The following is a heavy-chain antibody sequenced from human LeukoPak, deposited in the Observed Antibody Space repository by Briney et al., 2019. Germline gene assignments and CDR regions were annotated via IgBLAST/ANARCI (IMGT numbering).Heavy chain of an antibody. D-gene: IGHD2-2*02. CDR1: GYTYTSYG. Sequence: GASVKVSCKASGYTYTSYGISWVRQAPGQGLEWMGWISAYNGNTNCAQKLQGRVTMTTDTSTSTAYMELRSLRSDDTAVYYCARGYCSSTSCYTPWANEFDYWGQGTLVTVSS. CDR2: ISAYNGNT. J-gene: IGHJ4*02. CDR3: ARGYCSSTSCYTPWANEFDY. V-gene: IGHV1-18*01.